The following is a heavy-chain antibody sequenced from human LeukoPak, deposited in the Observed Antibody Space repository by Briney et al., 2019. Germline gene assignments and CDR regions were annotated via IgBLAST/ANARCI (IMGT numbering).Heavy chain of an antibody. CDR2: ISDDGIKI. CDR1: GFTFSSYG. V-gene: IGHV3-30*19. Sequence: GSLRLSCAVSGFTFSSYGMHWVRQAPGKGLEWVAVISDDGIKIYYGDSVKGRFTISRDNSKNTLNLQMDSLRADDTAVYYCGKCPGYSVYDNLPHHWGQGTLVTVSS. J-gene: IGHJ5*02. D-gene: IGHD5/OR15-5a*01. CDR3: GKCPGYSVYDNLPHH.